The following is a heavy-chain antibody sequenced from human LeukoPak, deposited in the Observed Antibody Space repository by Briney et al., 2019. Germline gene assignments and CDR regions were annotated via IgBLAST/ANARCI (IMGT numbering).Heavy chain of an antibody. J-gene: IGHJ5*02. CDR1: GGSISSYY. D-gene: IGHD3-16*02. CDR3: ARGSTYYDYVWGSYRFHNWFDP. V-gene: IGHV4-59*01. Sequence: PSETLSLTCTVSGGSISSYYWSWIRQSPGKGLEWIGYIYYSGSTNYNPSLKSRVTISVDTSKNQFSLKLSSVTAADTAVYYCARGSTYYDYVWGSYRFHNWFDPWGQGTLVTVSS. CDR2: IYYSGST.